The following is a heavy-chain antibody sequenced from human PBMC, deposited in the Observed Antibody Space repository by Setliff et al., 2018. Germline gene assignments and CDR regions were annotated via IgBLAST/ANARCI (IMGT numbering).Heavy chain of an antibody. V-gene: IGHV3-30*02. CDR1: ESTFSSFG. J-gene: IGHJ4*01. D-gene: IGHD5-18*01. Sequence: RLSCTASESTFSSFGMHWVRQAPGKGLEWVGFIRYDGSYEYYADSVQGRFTISRDNSKNTLFLHMNNLRPEDTALYYCAKASLAYSFGYYFDSWGQGALVTVSS. CDR2: IRYDGSYE. CDR3: AKASLAYSFGYYFDS.